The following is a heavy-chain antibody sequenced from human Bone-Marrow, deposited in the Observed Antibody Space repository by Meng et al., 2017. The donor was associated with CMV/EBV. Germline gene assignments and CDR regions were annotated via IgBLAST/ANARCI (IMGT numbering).Heavy chain of an antibody. CDR3: ARDEAQRASYYYYYGMDV. J-gene: IGHJ6*02. Sequence: GESLKISCAASGFTFSSYGMHWVRQAPGKGLEWVAFIRYDGSNKYYADSVKGRFTISRDNSKNTLYLQMNSLRAEDTAVYYCARDEAQRASYYYYYGMDVWGQGTTVTVSS. CDR2: IRYDGSNK. V-gene: IGHV3-30*02. CDR1: GFTFSSYG.